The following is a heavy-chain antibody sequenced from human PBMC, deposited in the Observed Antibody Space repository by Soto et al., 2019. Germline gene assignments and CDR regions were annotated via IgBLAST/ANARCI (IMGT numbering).Heavy chain of an antibody. D-gene: IGHD3-22*01. Sequence: QVQLQESGPGLVKPSQTLSLTCTVSGGSISSGGYYWSWIRQHPGKGLEWIGYIYYSGSTYYNPSLESRVTIAVDTSKNQFSLKLSSVTAADTAVYYCARDRGSSGYYRLDYWGQGTLVTVSS. CDR2: IYYSGST. CDR1: GGSISSGGYY. CDR3: ARDRGSSGYYRLDY. J-gene: IGHJ4*02. V-gene: IGHV4-31*03.